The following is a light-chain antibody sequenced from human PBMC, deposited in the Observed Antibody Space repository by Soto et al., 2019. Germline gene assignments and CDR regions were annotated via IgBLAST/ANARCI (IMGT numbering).Light chain of an antibody. CDR1: KSVPGNY. J-gene: IGKJ1*01. CDR2: RAS. CDR3: HQYTSPPWT. Sequence: EIVLTQSPGALSLSPGERATLSCRASKSVPGNYLAWFQQKPGQAPRLLIYRASSRATDIPGRFSGSGSGTDFTLTISRLEPEDFAVYYCHQYTSPPWTLGQGTKVEVK. V-gene: IGKV3-20*01.